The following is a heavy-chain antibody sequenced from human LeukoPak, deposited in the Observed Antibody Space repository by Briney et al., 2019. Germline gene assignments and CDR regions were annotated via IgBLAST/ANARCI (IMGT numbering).Heavy chain of an antibody. V-gene: IGHV3-23*01. J-gene: IGHJ4*02. D-gene: IGHD5-18*01. Sequence: GGSLRPSCAASGFTFSSYAMSWVRQAPGKGLERVSAISGSGGSTYYADSVKGRFTISRDNSKNTLYLQMNSLRAEDTAVYYCAKGGYSYAVNWWGQGTLVTVSS. CDR3: AKGGYSYAVNW. CDR1: GFTFSSYA. CDR2: ISGSGGST.